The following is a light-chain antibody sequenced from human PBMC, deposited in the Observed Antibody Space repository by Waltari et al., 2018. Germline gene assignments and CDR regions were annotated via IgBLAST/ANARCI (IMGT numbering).Light chain of an antibody. CDR3: QQYNNWPPYT. J-gene: IGKJ2*01. V-gene: IGKV3-15*01. CDR1: QSVSSN. CDR2: GAS. Sequence: EIVMTQSPATLSVSPGEPATRSCRASQSVSSNLAWYQQNPAQAPRLLIYGASTRATGIPARFRGSGSGTEFTLTISSLQSEDFAVYYCQQYNNWPPYTFGQGTKLEIK.